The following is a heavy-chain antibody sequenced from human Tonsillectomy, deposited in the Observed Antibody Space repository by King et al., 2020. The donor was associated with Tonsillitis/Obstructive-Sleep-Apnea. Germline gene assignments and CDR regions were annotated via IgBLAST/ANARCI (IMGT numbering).Heavy chain of an antibody. V-gene: IGHV3-30*04. Sequence: VQLVESGGGVVQPGKSLRLSCAASGFTFSNYAMDWVRQAPGKGLEWVAVISHDGSNKYYAGSVKGRFPISRDISKNTLFLQLNSLRAEDTAVYYCARGVGLVGTTTVGNWFDPWGQGTLVTVSS. CDR2: ISHDGSNK. J-gene: IGHJ5*02. D-gene: IGHD1-26*01. CDR1: GFTFSNYA. CDR3: ARGVGLVGTTTVGNWFDP.